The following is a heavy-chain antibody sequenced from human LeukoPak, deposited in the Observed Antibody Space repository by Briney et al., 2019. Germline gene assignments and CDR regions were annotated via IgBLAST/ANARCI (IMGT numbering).Heavy chain of an antibody. D-gene: IGHD3-22*01. V-gene: IGHV3-21*01. CDR1: GFTFRTYS. J-gene: IGHJ3*02. CDR2: ISSSSSYI. Sequence: PGGSLRLSCAASGFTFRTYSFTWVRQAPGKGLEWVSSISSSSSYIYYADSVEGRFTISRDNAKNSLYLQMNSLRAEDTAVYYCARDKSGGYYDSSAQDAFDIWGQGTMVTVSS. CDR3: ARDKSGGYYDSSAQDAFDI.